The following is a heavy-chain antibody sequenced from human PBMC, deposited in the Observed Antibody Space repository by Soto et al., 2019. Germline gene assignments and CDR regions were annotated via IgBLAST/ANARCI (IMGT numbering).Heavy chain of an antibody. CDR1: GFTFSSYS. V-gene: IGHV3-21*01. D-gene: IGHD7-27*01. J-gene: IGHJ3*02. CDR3: AGGTGDRVESAFDI. Sequence: PGGSLTLSCAASGFTFSSYSMNWVRQAPGKGLEWVSSISSSSSYIYYADSVKGRFTISRDNAKNSLYLQMNSLRAEDTAVYYCAGGTGDRVESAFDIWGQGTMVTVSS. CDR2: ISSSSSYI.